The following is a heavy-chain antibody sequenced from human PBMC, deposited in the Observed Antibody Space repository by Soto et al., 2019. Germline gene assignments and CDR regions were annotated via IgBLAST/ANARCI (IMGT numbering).Heavy chain of an antibody. CDR2: IHNSGSP. CDR3: AALTTVTTMFDP. V-gene: IGHV4-30-2*06. D-gene: IGHD4-17*01. CDR1: GASIYNGGYF. Sequence: PSETLSLTCSVSGASIYNGGYFWSWIRQSPGKGLEWIGHIHNSGSPYNNPSLKSRVTISVDRSKNQFSLKLSSVTAADTAVYYCAALTTVTTMFDPWGQGTLVTVSS. J-gene: IGHJ5*02.